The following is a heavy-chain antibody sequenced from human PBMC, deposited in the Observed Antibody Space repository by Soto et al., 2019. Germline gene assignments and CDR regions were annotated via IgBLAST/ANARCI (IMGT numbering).Heavy chain of an antibody. CDR1: GFTFISYE. CDR3: AILHYYDSSGYLFDY. J-gene: IGHJ4*02. Sequence: PWGSLRLSCAASGFTFISYEINFFRHSAFKGLEWVSYISSSGSTIYYADSVKGRFTISRDNAKNSLYLQMNSLRAEDTAVYYCAILHYYDSSGYLFDYWGQGTLVTVSS. V-gene: IGHV3-48*03. CDR2: ISSSGSTI. D-gene: IGHD3-22*01.